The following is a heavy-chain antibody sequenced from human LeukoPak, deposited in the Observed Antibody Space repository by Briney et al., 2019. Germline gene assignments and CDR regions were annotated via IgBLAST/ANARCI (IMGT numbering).Heavy chain of an antibody. J-gene: IGHJ6*04. V-gene: IGHV3-23*01. Sequence: PGGSLRLSCAASGFTFSSYAMSWVRQAPGKGLEWVSAISRSGGSTYYADSVKGRFTISRDNSKNTLYLQMNSLRAEDTAVYYCAKALSSSWYGVYYYYGMDVWGKGTTVTVSS. CDR2: ISRSGGST. CDR3: AKALSSSWYGVYYYYGMDV. CDR1: GFTFSSYA. D-gene: IGHD6-13*01.